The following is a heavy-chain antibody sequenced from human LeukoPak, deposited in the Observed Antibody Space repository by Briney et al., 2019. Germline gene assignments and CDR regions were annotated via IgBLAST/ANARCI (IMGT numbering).Heavy chain of an antibody. CDR3: AKVLNYDFWSGYYGNDAFDI. CDR2: ISGSGGST. CDR1: GFTFSSYA. V-gene: IGHV3-23*01. J-gene: IGHJ3*02. Sequence: GGSLRLSCAASGFTFSSYAMSWVRQAPGKGLEWVSAISGSGGSTYYADSVKGRFTISRDNSKNTLYLQMNRLRAEDTAVYYCAKVLNYDFWSGYYGNDAFDIWGQGTMVTVSS. D-gene: IGHD3-3*01.